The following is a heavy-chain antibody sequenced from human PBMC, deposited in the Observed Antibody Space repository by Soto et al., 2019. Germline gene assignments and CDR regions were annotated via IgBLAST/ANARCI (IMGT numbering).Heavy chain of an antibody. J-gene: IGHJ4*02. CDR2: TYYRSKWYN. CDR1: GDSVSTKSAA. D-gene: IGHD6-19*01. Sequence: TLSLTCDISGDSVSTKSAAWNWIRQSPSRGLEWLGKTYYRSKWYNDYAVSVKSRITINPDTSKNQFSLHLDSATPEDTAVYYCARERQWLGSPYFDYWGQGILVTVSS. CDR3: ARERQWLGSPYFDY. V-gene: IGHV6-1*01.